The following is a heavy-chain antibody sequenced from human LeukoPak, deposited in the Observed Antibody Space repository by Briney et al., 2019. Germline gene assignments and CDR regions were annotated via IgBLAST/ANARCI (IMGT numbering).Heavy chain of an antibody. CDR2: ISGSGGST. Sequence: PGGSLRLSCAASGFTFSSYAMSWVRQAPGKGLEWVSAISGSGGSTYYADSVEGRFTISRDNSKNTLYLQMNSLRAEDTAVYYCAKQGYYYDSSGYYVFFDYWGQGTLVTVSS. V-gene: IGHV3-23*01. CDR3: AKQGYYYDSSGYYVFFDY. D-gene: IGHD3-22*01. J-gene: IGHJ4*02. CDR1: GFTFSSYA.